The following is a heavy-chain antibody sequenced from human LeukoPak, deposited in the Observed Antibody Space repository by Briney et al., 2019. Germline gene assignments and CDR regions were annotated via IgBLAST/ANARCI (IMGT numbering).Heavy chain of an antibody. CDR2: IYWDDDK. Sequence: SGPTLVKPTQTLTLTCTFSGFSLSTTGVGVGWIRQPPGKALEWLALIYWDDDKRYSPSLKSRLTITKDTSKNQVVLKMTNTDPVDTATYYCAHSGAAGNFDYWGQGTLVTVSS. V-gene: IGHV2-5*02. CDR1: GFSLSTTGVG. CDR3: AHSGAAGNFDY. D-gene: IGHD6-13*01. J-gene: IGHJ4*02.